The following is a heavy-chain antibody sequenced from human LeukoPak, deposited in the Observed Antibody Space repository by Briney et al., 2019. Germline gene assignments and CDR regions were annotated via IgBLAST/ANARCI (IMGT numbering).Heavy chain of an antibody. V-gene: IGHV4-4*07. J-gene: IGHJ4*02. Sequence: PSETLSLTCTVSGGSISSYYWSWIRQPAGKGLEWIGRIYTSGSTNYNPSLKSRVTMSVDTSKNQFSLNLSSVTAADTAVYYCAREGGVGRLWFGGQPDYWGQRTLVTVHS. CDR1: GGSISSYY. CDR2: IYTSGST. CDR3: AREGGVGRLWFGGQPDY. D-gene: IGHD3-10*01.